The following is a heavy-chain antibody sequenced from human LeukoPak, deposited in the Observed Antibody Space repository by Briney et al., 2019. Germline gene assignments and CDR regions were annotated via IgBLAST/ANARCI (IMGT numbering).Heavy chain of an antibody. CDR1: GYTFTGYY. CDR2: INPNSGGT. Sequence: SVTVSCKASGYTFTGYYMHWVRQAPGQGLEWMGWINPNSGGTNYAQKFQGRVTMTRDTSISTAYMELSRLRSDDTAVYYCANDLGWIQLNLGRGQGTLVTVSS. D-gene: IGHD5-18*01. V-gene: IGHV1-2*02. J-gene: IGHJ4*02. CDR3: ANDLGWIQLNLG.